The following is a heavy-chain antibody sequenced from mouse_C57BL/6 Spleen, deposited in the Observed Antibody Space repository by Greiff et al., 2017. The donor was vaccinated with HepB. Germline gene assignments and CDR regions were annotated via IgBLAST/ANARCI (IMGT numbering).Heavy chain of an antibody. CDR2: ISSGSSTI. D-gene: IGHD2-4*01. V-gene: IGHV5-17*01. CDR1: GFTFSDYG. CDR3: AREGAYYDYDDGAWFAY. J-gene: IGHJ3*01. Sequence: EVKLVESGGGLVKPGGSLKLSCAASGFTFSDYGMHWVRQAPEKGLEWVAYISSGSSTIYYADTVKGRFTISRDNAKNTLFLQMTSLWSEDTAMYYCAREGAYYDYDDGAWFAYWGQGTLVTVSA.